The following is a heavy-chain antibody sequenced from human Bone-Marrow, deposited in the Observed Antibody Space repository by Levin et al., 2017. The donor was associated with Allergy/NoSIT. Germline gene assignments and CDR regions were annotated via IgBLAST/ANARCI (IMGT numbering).Heavy chain of an antibody. CDR1: GFTFSSYS. V-gene: IGHV3-21*01. Sequence: GGSLRLSCAASGFTFSSYSMNWVRQAPGKGLEWVSSISSSSSYIYYADSVKGRFTISRDNAKNSLYLQMNSLRAEDTAVYYCARESMVQGVIPSPLDYWGQGTLVTVSS. D-gene: IGHD3-10*01. J-gene: IGHJ4*02. CDR3: ARESMVQGVIPSPLDY. CDR2: ISSSSSYI.